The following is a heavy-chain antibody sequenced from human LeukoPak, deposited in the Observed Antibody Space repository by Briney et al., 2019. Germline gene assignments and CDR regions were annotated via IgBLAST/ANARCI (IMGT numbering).Heavy chain of an antibody. CDR3: ARTPSSSSSWH. CDR1: GFTFSSYG. CDR2: IWYDGSNK. D-gene: IGHD6-13*01. J-gene: IGHJ4*02. V-gene: IGHV3-33*01. Sequence: GGSLRLSCAASGFTFSSYGMHWVRQAPGKGLEWVAVIWYDGSNKYYADSVKGRFTISRDNSKNTLYLQMNSLRADDTAVYYCARTPSSSSSWHWGRGTLVTVSS.